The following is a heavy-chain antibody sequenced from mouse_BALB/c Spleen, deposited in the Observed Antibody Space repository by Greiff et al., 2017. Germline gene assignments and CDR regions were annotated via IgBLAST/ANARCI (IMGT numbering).Heavy chain of an antibody. V-gene: IGHV5-6-3*01. CDR3: ARGYYGSSYPAWFAY. J-gene: IGHJ3*01. D-gene: IGHD1-1*01. Sequence: EVQLVESGGGLVQPGGSLKLSCAASGFTFSSYGMSWVRQTPDKRLELVATINSNGGSTYYPDSVKGRFTISRDNAKNTLYLQMSSLKSEDTAMYYCARGYYGSSYPAWFAYWGQGTLVTVSA. CDR2: INSNGGST. CDR1: GFTFSSYG.